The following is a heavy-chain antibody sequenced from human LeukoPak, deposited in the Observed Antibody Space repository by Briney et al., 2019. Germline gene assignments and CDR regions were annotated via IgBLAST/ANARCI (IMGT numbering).Heavy chain of an antibody. CDR2: ISGSGGST. CDR3: AKSVVMVVAVREFDY. V-gene: IGHV3-23*01. CDR1: GFTFSSYA. Sequence: GGSLRLSCAASGFTFSSYAMSWVRQAPGKGLEWVSAISGSGGSTYYADSVKGRFTISRDNSKNTLYLQMNSPRAEDTAVYYCAKSVVMVVAVREFDYWGQGTLVTVSS. J-gene: IGHJ4*02. D-gene: IGHD2-15*01.